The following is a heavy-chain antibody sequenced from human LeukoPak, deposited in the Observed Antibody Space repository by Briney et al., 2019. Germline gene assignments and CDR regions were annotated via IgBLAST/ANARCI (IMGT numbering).Heavy chain of an antibody. CDR2: IYTSGST. CDR1: GGSFSGYY. D-gene: IGHD6-13*01. J-gene: IGHJ4*02. Sequence: PSETLSLTCAVYGGSFSGYYWSWIRQPPGKGLEWIGRIYTSGSTNYNPSLKSRVTMSVDTSKNQFSLKLSSVTAADTAVYYCARGRNSSSWSLPLDYWGQGTLVTVSS. CDR3: ARGRNSSSWSLPLDY. V-gene: IGHV4-59*10.